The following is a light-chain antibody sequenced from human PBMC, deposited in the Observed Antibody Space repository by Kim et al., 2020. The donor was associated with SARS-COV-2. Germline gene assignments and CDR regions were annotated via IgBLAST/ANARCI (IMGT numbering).Light chain of an antibody. CDR1: ELEDKG. Sequence: SVSPGRTVSITCAGDELEDKGACWYQQKAGRSPVLVMYQDSKRPSGIPERFSGSNSGNTATLTISGTQAMDEADYYCQAWDSSTVVFSGGTQLTVL. J-gene: IGLJ2*01. CDR2: QDS. V-gene: IGLV3-1*01. CDR3: QAWDSSTVV.